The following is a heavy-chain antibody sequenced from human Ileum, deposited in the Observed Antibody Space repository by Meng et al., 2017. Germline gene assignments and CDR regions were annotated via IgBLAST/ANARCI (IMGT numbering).Heavy chain of an antibody. CDR3: AKNGAYCLES. D-gene: IGHD2-21*01. CDR2: FHPGSGA. V-gene: IGHV4-4*02. Sequence: QGQLQESGPGPGKPSGTLSLTRAVSGGSISGGTWWSWVRQPPGKGLQWIGQFHPGSGAAYNPSLETRVTISVDTSKNQFSLELTSVTAADTAVYYCAKNGAYCLESWGQGTLVTVAS. J-gene: IGHJ4*02. CDR1: GGSISGGTW.